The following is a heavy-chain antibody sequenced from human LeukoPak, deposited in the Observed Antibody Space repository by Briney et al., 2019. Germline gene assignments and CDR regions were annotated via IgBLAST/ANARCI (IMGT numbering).Heavy chain of an antibody. V-gene: IGHV4-30-2*01. Sequence: SQTLSLTCAVSGGSISSGGYSWSWIRQPPGKGLEWIGYIYHSGSTYYNPSLKSRVTMSVDTSKNQFSLKLSSVTAADTAVYYCARDRMSAIFGVVKAWFDPWGQGTLVTVSS. CDR1: GGSISSGGYS. CDR3: ARDRMSAIFGVVKAWFDP. CDR2: IYHSGST. J-gene: IGHJ5*02. D-gene: IGHD3-3*01.